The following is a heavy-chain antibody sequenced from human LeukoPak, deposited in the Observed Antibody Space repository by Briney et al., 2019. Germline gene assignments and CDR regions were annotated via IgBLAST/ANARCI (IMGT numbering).Heavy chain of an antibody. D-gene: IGHD1-1*01. CDR1: GYSFTAYW. V-gene: IGHV1-8*02. J-gene: IGHJ4*02. Sequence: ASVKVSCKASGYSFTAYWLHWVRQAPGQGLEWMGWMNPNSGNTGYAQKFQGRVTMTRNTSISTAYMELSSLRSEDTAVYYCARVSASGAYWGQGTLVTVSS. CDR3: ARVSASGAY. CDR2: MNPNSGNT.